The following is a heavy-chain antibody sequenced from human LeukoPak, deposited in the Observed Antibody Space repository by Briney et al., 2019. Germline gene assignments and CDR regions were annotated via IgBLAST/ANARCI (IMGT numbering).Heavy chain of an antibody. D-gene: IGHD5-12*01. CDR2: IRYDAINQ. Sequence: PGGSLRLSCVTSGFNFAGSGFHWVRQAPGKGLEWVAFIRYDAINQYYADSVKGRFTISRDNSKNTLYLQMNSLRAEDTAVYYCAKDERGYPAVLDYWGQGTLVTVSS. J-gene: IGHJ4*02. CDR3: AKDERGYPAVLDY. CDR1: GFNFAGSG. V-gene: IGHV3-30*02.